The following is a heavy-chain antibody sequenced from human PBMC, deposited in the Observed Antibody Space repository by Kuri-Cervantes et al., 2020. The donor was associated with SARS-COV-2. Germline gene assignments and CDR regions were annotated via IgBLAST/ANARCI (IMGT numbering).Heavy chain of an antibody. CDR1: GETFSGYY. J-gene: IGHJ5*02. D-gene: IGHD4/OR15-4a*01. CDR3: ARDPNANHNNWFDP. Sequence: GSLRLSCAFYGETFSGYYWTWIRQSPGRGLEWIGEVNHRGDTNYNPSLKSRVTISVDTSKNQFSLKLSSVTAADTAVYYCARDPNANHNNWFDPWGQGTLVTVSS. CDR2: VNHRGDT. V-gene: IGHV4-34*01.